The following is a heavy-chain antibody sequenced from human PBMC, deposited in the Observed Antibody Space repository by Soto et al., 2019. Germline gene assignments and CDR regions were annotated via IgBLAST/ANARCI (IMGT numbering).Heavy chain of an antibody. CDR2: IYHSGST. J-gene: IGHJ4*02. D-gene: IGHD4-4*01. Sequence: QLQLQESGSGLVKPSQTLSLTCAVSGVSISSGGYSWSWIRQPPGKGMEWIGYIYHSGSTYYNPSLKSRVTISVERSNNQFSLKLRSVTAAATAVYYCARRAQITTFDYWGQGSLVTVSS. V-gene: IGHV4-30-2*01. CDR1: GVSISSGGYS. CDR3: ARRAQITTFDY.